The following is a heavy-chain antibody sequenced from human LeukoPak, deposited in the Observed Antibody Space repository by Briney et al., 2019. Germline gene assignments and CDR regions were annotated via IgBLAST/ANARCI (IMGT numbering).Heavy chain of an antibody. J-gene: IGHJ4*02. D-gene: IGHD3-9*01. CDR2: FDPEDGET. Sequence: ASVKVSCKVSGYTLTELSMHWVRQAPGEGLEWMGGFDPEDGETIYAQKFQGRVTMTEDTSTDTAYIELSSLRSEDTAVYFCATYYDFLPGYLDYWGQGPLVTVSS. CDR1: GYTLTELS. CDR3: ATYYDFLPGYLDY. V-gene: IGHV1-24*01.